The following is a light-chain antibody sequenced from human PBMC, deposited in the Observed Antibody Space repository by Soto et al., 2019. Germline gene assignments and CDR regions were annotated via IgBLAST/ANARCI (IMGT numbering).Light chain of an antibody. J-gene: IGKJ5*01. CDR2: GIS. CDR1: QSVSSN. CDR3: QQYNNWPPIT. V-gene: IGKV3-15*01. Sequence: EIVRTQSPAILSVSPGESAALSCRASQSVSSNYLAWYQQHPGQPPRLLXYGISTRATGIPARFSGSGSGTEFTLTISSLQSEDFAVYYCQQYNNWPPITFGQGTRLEI.